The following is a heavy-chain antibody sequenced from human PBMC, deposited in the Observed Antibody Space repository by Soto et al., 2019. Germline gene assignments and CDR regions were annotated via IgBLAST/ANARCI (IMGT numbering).Heavy chain of an antibody. V-gene: IGHV1-18*01. CDR1: GYTFSSNG. Sequence: ASVKVSCKASGYTFSSNGITWVRQAPGQGLEWVGWISTYNGNTNYAQRLQGRVTMTTDTSTSTAYMELRSLRSDDTAVYYCVRDLQMGSWYYYHTWGQGALVTVSS. D-gene: IGHD3-10*01. CDR2: ISTYNGNT. CDR3: VRDLQMGSWYYYHT. J-gene: IGHJ4*02.